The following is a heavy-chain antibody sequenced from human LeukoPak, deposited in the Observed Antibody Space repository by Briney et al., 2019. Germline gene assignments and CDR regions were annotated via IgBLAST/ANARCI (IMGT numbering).Heavy chain of an antibody. CDR1: GYTFTNYD. D-gene: IGHD2-2*01. J-gene: IGHJ4*02. Sequence: ASVKVSCKASGYTFTNYDINWVRQAPGQGLDWMGWMNPNSGNTSYAQKFQGRVTMTRNTSISTAYMEVSSLSSEDTAVYYCARGPGCVSTSCPSHFDYWGQGTLVTVSS. CDR3: ARGPGCVSTSCPSHFDY. V-gene: IGHV1-8*01. CDR2: MNPNSGNT.